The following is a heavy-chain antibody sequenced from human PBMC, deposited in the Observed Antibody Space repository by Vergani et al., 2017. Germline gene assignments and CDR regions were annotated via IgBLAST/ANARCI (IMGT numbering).Heavy chain of an antibody. CDR1: GFTFSSYS. V-gene: IGHV3-21*01. Sequence: EVQLVESGGGLVKPGGSLRLSCAASGFTFSSYSMNWVRQAPGKGLEWVSSISSSSSYIYYADSVKGRFTISRDNAKNSLYLQMNSLRAEDTTVYYCARDALDDVWSGYYTRGYYFDYWGQGTLVTVSS. CDR2: ISSSSSYI. J-gene: IGHJ4*02. CDR3: ARDALDDVWSGYYTRGYYFDY. D-gene: IGHD3-3*01.